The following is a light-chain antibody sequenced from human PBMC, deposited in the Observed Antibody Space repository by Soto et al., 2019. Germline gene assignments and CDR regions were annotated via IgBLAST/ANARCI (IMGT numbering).Light chain of an antibody. CDR3: QSYDSSLSGWV. J-gene: IGLJ3*02. CDR1: SSNIGAGYD. Sequence: QAVVTQPPSVSGAPGQRVTISCTGSSSNIGAGYDVHWYQQLPGTAPKLLIYGNSNRPSGVPDRFSSSKSGTSASLAITGLRAEDEADYYCQSYDSSLSGWVFGGGTKLTVL. V-gene: IGLV1-40*01. CDR2: GNS.